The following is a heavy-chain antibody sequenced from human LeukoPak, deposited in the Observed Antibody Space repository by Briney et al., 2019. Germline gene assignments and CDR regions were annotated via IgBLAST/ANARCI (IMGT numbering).Heavy chain of an antibody. V-gene: IGHV3-7*02. CDR1: GFTLSTYW. CDR3: ASLDY. CDR2: INRDGSGK. J-gene: IGHJ4*02. Sequence: GGALRLSCAASGFTLSTYWMSWVRQAPGKGLEWVVNINRDGSGKYYVDSVKGRFTISRDNAKNTLYPQMNSLRAEDTAVYYCASLDYWGQGTLVTVSS.